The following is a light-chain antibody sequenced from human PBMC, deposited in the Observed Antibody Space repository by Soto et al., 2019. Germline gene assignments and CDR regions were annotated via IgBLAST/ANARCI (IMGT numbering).Light chain of an antibody. V-gene: IGKV3-15*01. CDR2: GAS. Sequence: EIVMTQSPATLSVSPGERATLSCRASQSVSSNLAWYKQKPGQAPRLLIYGASTRATGIPARFSGSGSGTEFTLTISSLQSEDFAVYYCQQYNNWPPWTFGQGPKVEIK. J-gene: IGKJ1*01. CDR1: QSVSSN. CDR3: QQYNNWPPWT.